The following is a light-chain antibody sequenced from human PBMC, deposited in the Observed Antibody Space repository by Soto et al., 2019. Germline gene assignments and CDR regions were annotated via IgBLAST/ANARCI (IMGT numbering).Light chain of an antibody. CDR3: ISYPSTTAT. V-gene: IGLV2-14*01. Sequence: QSVLTQPASVSGSPGQSITISCTGTSSDVGGYNYVSWYQQHPGKAPKLMIYDVSNRPSGVSNRFSGSKSGNTASLTCSGPKAEGEGNNYDISYPSTTATFAGG. CDR1: SSDVGGYNY. J-gene: IGLJ3*02. CDR2: DVS.